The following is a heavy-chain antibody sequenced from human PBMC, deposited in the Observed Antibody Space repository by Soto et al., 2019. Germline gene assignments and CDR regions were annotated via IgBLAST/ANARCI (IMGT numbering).Heavy chain of an antibody. CDR1: GFPFSRDP. CDR3: AKSAGSNAYYPNDY. D-gene: IGHD3-16*01. J-gene: IGHJ4*02. Sequence: GGSPGLSFAASGFPFSRDPLTWLRPALGMGLEGASSLRGSGISTCDADSVKGRLTRSRDNSKNTLYLQMNSLRAEDAAVYYCAKSAGSNAYYPNDYWGQGTLVPVSS. V-gene: IGHV3-23*01. CDR2: LRGSGIST.